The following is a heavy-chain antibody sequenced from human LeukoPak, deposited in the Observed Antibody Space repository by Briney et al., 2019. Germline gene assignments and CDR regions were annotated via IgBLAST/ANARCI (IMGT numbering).Heavy chain of an antibody. CDR1: GGSISSYY. J-gene: IGHJ4*02. CDR3: ARLTMIVVVPDY. Sequence: PSETLSLTCTVSGGSISSYYWSWIRQPPGKGLEWIGYIYYSGSTNYNPSLKSRVTISVDTSKNQFSLKLSSVTAADTAVYYCARLTMIVVVPDYWGQGALVTVSS. D-gene: IGHD3-22*01. V-gene: IGHV4-59*12. CDR2: IYYSGST.